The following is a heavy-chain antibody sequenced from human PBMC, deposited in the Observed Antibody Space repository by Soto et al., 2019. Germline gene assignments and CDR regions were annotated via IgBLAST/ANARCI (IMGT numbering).Heavy chain of an antibody. CDR2: ILPIFATA. V-gene: IGHV1-69*12. CDR3: ARVGLAAAGGDY. CDR1: GGTFSSYA. Sequence: QVQLVQSGAEVKKPGSSVKVSCKASGGTFSSYAISWVRQAPGQGLEWMGGILPIFATANYAQKFQGRVTMTADESTSTAYMELSSLRSEDTAVYYCARVGLAAAGGDYWGQGTLVTVSS. D-gene: IGHD6-13*01. J-gene: IGHJ4*02.